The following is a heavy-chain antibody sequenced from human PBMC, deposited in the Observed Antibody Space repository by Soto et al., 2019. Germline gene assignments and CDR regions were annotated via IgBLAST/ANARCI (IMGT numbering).Heavy chain of an antibody. CDR1: GGSISSGDYY. J-gene: IGHJ4*02. CDR2: IYYSGST. CDR3: ASYYYDSSGYHKSLDY. V-gene: IGHV4-30-4*01. D-gene: IGHD3-22*01. Sequence: SETLSLTCTVSGGSISSGDYYWSWIRQPPGKGLEWIGYIYYSGSTYYNPSLKSRVTISVDTSKNQFSLKLSSVTAADTAVYYCASYYYDSSGYHKSLDYWGQGTLVTVS.